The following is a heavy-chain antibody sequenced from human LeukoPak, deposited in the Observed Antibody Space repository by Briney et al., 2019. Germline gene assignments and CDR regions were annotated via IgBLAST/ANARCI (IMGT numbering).Heavy chain of an antibody. Sequence: SETLSLTCTVSGGSISSYYWSWIRQPPGKGLEWIGYIYYSGSTNYNPSLKSRVTISVDTSKNQFSLKLSSVTAADTAVYYCAREVEAFDIWGQGTMVTVSS. V-gene: IGHV4-59*01. CDR1: GGSISSYY. J-gene: IGHJ3*02. D-gene: IGHD5-24*01. CDR2: IYYSGST. CDR3: AREVEAFDI.